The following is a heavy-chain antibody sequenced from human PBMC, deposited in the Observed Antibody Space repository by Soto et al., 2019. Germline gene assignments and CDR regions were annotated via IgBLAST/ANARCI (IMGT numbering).Heavy chain of an antibody. CDR1: GFTFSSYA. V-gene: IGHV3-23*01. Sequence: EVQLLESGGGLVQPGGSLRLSCAAPGFTFSSYAMSWVRQAPGKGLEWVSAISGSGGSTYYADSVKGRFTISRDNSKNTLYLQMNSLRAEDTAVYYCAKDGPDIVLMVYARKYYFDYWGQGTLVTVSS. CDR3: AKDGPDIVLMVYARKYYFDY. J-gene: IGHJ4*02. CDR2: ISGSGGST. D-gene: IGHD2-8*01.